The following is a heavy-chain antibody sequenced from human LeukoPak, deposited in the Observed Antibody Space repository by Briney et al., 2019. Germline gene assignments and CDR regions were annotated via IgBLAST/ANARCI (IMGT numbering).Heavy chain of an antibody. CDR3: AKSIGYCTNGVCYLFDY. CDR2: ISGSGGST. J-gene: IGHJ4*02. D-gene: IGHD2-8*01. V-gene: IGHV3-23*01. Sequence: GGSLRLSCAASGFTFSSYAMSWVRQAPGKGLEWVSAISGSGGSTYYADSVKGRFTISRDNSKNTLYLQMNSLRAEDTAVYYCAKSIGYCTNGVCYLFDYWGQGTLVTVSS. CDR1: GFTFSSYA.